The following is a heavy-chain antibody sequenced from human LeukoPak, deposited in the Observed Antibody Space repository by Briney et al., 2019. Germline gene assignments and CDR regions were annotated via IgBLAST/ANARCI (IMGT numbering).Heavy chain of an antibody. D-gene: IGHD3-22*01. Sequence: GGSLRLSCAASGFTFSSYAMSWVRQAPGKGLEWVSAISGSGGSTYHADSVKGRFTISRDNSKNTLYLQMNSLRAEDTAVYYCAKAPSYDSSGYYPFGLDYWGQGTLVTVSS. J-gene: IGHJ4*02. CDR1: GFTFSSYA. CDR3: AKAPSYDSSGYYPFGLDY. CDR2: ISGSGGST. V-gene: IGHV3-23*01.